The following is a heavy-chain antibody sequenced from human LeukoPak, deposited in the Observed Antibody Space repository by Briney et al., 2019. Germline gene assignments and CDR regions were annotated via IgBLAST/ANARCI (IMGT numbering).Heavy chain of an antibody. CDR1: GGSISGYY. Sequence: SETLSLTCTVSGGSISGYYWSWIRQPAGKGLEWIGRIHTSGSTNYNPSLKSRVTMSVDTSKNQCSLKLTSVTAADTAVYYCARALNSGWFGALDPWGQGALVTVSS. CDR3: ARALNSGWFGALDP. J-gene: IGHJ5*02. CDR2: IHTSGST. D-gene: IGHD6-19*01. V-gene: IGHV4-4*07.